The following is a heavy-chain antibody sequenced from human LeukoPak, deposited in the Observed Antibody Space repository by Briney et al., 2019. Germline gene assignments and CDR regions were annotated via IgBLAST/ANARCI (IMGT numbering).Heavy chain of an antibody. J-gene: IGHJ5*02. CDR1: GGSLSSCY. D-gene: IGHD3-10*01. CDR2: IYYSGST. CDR3: ARAVGSELYSSGCYYFDP. V-gene: IGHV4-59*08. Sequence: PSETLSLIFTVSGGSLSSCYGSWMRQPPGKGLEWIGYIYYSGSTNYNPSLKSRVTISVDTSKNQFSLKFGSVTGPDTAVYYCARAVGSELYSSGCYYFDPWGQGTLVTVSS.